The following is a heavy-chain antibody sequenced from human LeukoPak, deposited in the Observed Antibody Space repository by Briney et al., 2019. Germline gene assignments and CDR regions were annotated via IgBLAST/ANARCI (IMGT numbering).Heavy chain of an antibody. Sequence: PGGSLRLSCAASGFTFSSYSMNWVRQAPGKGLEWVSSISSSSSYIYYADSVKGRFTISRDNSKNTLYLQMNSLRAEDTAVYYCARGPGGVFDYWGQGTLVTVSS. CDR2: ISSSSSYI. CDR3: ARGPGGVFDY. J-gene: IGHJ4*02. D-gene: IGHD3-16*01. CDR1: GFTFSSYS. V-gene: IGHV3-21*04.